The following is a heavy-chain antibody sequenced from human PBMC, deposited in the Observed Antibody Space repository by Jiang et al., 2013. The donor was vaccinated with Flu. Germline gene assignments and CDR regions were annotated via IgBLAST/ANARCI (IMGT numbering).Heavy chain of an antibody. CDR2: TYYRSQWFT. Sequence: SPSRGLEWLGRTYYRSQWFTDYPVSVQSRITINPDTSKNQFSLQLNSVTPEDAAVYYCARAMTVSGTYDYWGQGTLVSVSS. J-gene: IGHJ4*02. D-gene: IGHD6-19*01. V-gene: IGHV6-1*01. CDR3: ARAMTVSGTYDY.